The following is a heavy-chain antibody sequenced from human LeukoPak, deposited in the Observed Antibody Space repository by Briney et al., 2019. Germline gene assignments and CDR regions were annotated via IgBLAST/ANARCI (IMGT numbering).Heavy chain of an antibody. V-gene: IGHV3-30*02. CDR1: GFSFSSNG. CDR3: AKDIALYREPLDY. D-gene: IGHD1-26*01. J-gene: IGHJ4*02. CDR2: VRYDGSSK. Sequence: GGSPTLSCAASGFSFSSNGMHWVRQAPGNGLEWVAFVRYDGSSKNYIDSVKGRFTISRDNSKNMLYLQMNSLRYEDMAVYYCAKDIALYREPLDYWGQGTLVTVSS.